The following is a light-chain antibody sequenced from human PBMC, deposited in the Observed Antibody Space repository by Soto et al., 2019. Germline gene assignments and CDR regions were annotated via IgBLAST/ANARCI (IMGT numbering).Light chain of an antibody. CDR2: SAS. Sequence: DIQMTQSPSSLSASVGDRVTITYQASQSISTFLLWYQQKAGEAPKVLIYSASSLQSGAPSRFSGSGSGTDFTLTISSLQPEDFATYYCQQSYSAPLTFGGGTKVEIK. J-gene: IGKJ4*01. CDR3: QQSYSAPLT. V-gene: IGKV1-39*01. CDR1: QSISTF.